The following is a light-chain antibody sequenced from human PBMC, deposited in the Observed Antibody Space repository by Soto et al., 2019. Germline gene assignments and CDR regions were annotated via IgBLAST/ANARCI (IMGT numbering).Light chain of an antibody. V-gene: IGKV1-5*03. CDR2: EAS. J-gene: IGKJ4*01. Sequence: DIQMTQSPSTLSASVGGRVAITCRASQSIRRWLAWYQQKPGKAPKLLIYEASTLETGVPSRFSGSGSGTEFTLTISSLQPDDSASYYCQQYDTFPLTFGGGTNVQIK. CDR1: QSIRRW. CDR3: QQYDTFPLT.